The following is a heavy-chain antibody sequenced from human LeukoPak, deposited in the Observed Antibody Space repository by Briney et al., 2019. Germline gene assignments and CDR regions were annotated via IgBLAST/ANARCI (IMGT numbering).Heavy chain of an antibody. CDR2: INHSGST. CDR1: GGSFSGYY. Sequence: SEALSLTCAVYGGSFSGYYWSWIRQPPGKGLEWIGEINHSGSTNYNPSLKSRVTISVDTSKNQFSLKLSSVTAADTAVYYCARARGPFWSGYYYWFDPWGQGTLVTVSS. D-gene: IGHD3-3*01. J-gene: IGHJ5*02. V-gene: IGHV4-34*01. CDR3: ARARGPFWSGYYYWFDP.